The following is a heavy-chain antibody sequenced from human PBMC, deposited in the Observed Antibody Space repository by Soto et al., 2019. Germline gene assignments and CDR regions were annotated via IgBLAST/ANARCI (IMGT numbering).Heavy chain of an antibody. J-gene: IGHJ4*02. D-gene: IGHD3-3*01. CDR3: ARDRAASYYDFWSGYPNFDY. Sequence: GASVKVSCKASGYTFTSYGISWVRQAPGQGLELMGWISAYNGNTNYAQKLQGRVTMTTDTSTSTAYMELRSLRSDDTAVYYCARDRAASYYDFWSGYPNFDYWGQGTLVTVSS. CDR1: GYTFTSYG. V-gene: IGHV1-18*01. CDR2: ISAYNGNT.